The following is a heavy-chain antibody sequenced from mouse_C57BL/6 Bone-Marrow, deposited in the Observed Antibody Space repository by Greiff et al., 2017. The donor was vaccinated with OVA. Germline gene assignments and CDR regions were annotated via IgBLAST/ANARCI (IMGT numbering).Heavy chain of an antibody. Sequence: QVQLQQPGAELVKPGASVKMSCKASGYTFTSYWITWVKQRPGQGLEWIGDIYPGSGSTNYNEKFKSKATLTVDTSSSTAYMQLSSLTSEDSAVYYSARHYGSSPAWFADWGQGTLVTVSA. J-gene: IGHJ3*01. CDR3: ARHYGSSPAWFAD. V-gene: IGHV1-55*01. D-gene: IGHD1-1*01. CDR2: IYPGSGST. CDR1: GYTFTSYW.